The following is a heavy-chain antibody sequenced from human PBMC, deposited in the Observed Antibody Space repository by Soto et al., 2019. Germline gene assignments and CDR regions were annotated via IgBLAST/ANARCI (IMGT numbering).Heavy chain of an antibody. J-gene: IGHJ5*02. CDR1: GGSISSGDYY. V-gene: IGHV4-61*08. CDR3: ARGYYDFWSGYWLWFDP. Sequence: SETLSLTCTVSGGSISSGDYYWSWIRQPPGKGLEWILYIYYSGGTNYNPSLKSRFTISVDRSKNQFSLKLSSVTAADTAVYYCARGYYDFWSGYWLWFDPWGQGTLVTVSS. CDR2: IYYSGGT. D-gene: IGHD3-3*01.